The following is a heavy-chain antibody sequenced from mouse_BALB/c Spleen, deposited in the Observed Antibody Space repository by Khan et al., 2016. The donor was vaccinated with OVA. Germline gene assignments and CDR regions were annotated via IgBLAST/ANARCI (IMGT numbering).Heavy chain of an antibody. D-gene: IGHD1-1*01. CDR3: ARGRYYGSDALMDY. V-gene: IGHV1S56*01. J-gene: IGHJ4*01. CDR1: GYTFTSYD. CDR2: IFPGNGNT. Sequence: QVQLQQPGAELVNPGASVKLSCKASGYTFTSYDINWVRQRPEQGLEWIGWIFPGNGNTKSNEKFKVKATLTSDKSSSTAYMQLSRLTSEDSAVYFCARGRYYGSDALMDYWGQGTSVTVSS.